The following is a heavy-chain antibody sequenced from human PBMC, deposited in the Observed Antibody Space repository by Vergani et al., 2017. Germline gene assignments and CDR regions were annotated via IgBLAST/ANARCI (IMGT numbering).Heavy chain of an antibody. V-gene: IGHV4-59*01. D-gene: IGHD2-2*01. CDR3: ARPLVVPAANTLGPYYYYGMDV. CDR2: IYYSGST. CDR1: GGSISSYY. Sequence: QVQLQESGPGLVKPSETLSLTCTVSGGSISSYYWSWIRQPPGKGLEWIGYIYYSGSTNYNPSLKSRVTISVDPSKNQFSLKLSSVTAADTAVYYCARPLVVPAANTLGPYYYYGMDVWGQGTTVTVSS. J-gene: IGHJ6*02.